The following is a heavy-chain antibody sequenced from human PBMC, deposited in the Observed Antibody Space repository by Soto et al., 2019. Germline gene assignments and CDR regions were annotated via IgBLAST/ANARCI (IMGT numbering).Heavy chain of an antibody. CDR2: MNTSGGSA. CDR1: RYTFTNYY. V-gene: IGHV1-46*01. Sequence: QVQLVQSGAEVKKPGASVKGSCKASRYTFTNYYFHWTRQAPGQGLEWMGIMNTSGGSASYAQKCQGRVIMTRDTSTSTVYMELSRLRSEDRAVYDCAGESPSDRPADYLGQGTLGTVPS. D-gene: IGHD3-22*01. CDR3: AGESPSDRPADY. J-gene: IGHJ4*02.